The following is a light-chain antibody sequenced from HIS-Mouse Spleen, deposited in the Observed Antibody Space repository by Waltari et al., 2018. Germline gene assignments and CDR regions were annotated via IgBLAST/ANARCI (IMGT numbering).Light chain of an antibody. CDR1: SSAVGGYNY. V-gene: IGLV2-11*01. CDR2: DVS. CDR3: CSYAGSYTYV. Sequence: QSALTQPRSVSGSPGQSVTISCPGPSSAVGGYNYVPWYHPHPGKAPNLMIYDVSKRPSGVPDRFSGSKSGNTASLTISGLQAEDEADYYCCSYAGSYTYVFGTGTKVTVL. J-gene: IGLJ1*01.